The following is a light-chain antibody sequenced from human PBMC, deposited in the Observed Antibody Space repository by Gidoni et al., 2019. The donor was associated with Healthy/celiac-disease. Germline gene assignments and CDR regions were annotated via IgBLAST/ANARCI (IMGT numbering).Light chain of an antibody. CDR1: SSDVGGSNY. V-gene: IGLV2-14*01. CDR3: SSYTSSSTLV. CDR2: DVS. Sequence: QSALTQPASVSRSPGHSITLSCTGTSSDVGGSNYVSWYQQPPGKAPKLMIYDVSNRPSGVSNRFSGSTSGNTAPLTISGLQAEDEADYYCSSYTSSSTLVFGTGTKVTVL. J-gene: IGLJ1*01.